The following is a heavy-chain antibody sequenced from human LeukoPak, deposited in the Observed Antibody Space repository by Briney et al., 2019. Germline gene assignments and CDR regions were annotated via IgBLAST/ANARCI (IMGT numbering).Heavy chain of an antibody. CDR3: VRLSVLHIVGDPDY. CDR2: LHHSGTN. Sequence: TSSETLSLTCSVSGRSIINTSYFGGWIRQPPGKGLEWIGRLHHSGTNSYHPSLNSRVTMSVDTSRNELFLPLTSVTAADTAIYYCVRLSVLHIVGDPDYWGQGPLVPVFS. CDR1: GRSIINTSYF. J-gene: IGHJ4*02. D-gene: IGHD1-26*01. V-gene: IGHV4-39*01.